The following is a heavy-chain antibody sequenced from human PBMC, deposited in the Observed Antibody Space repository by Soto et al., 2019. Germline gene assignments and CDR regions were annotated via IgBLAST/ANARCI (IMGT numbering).Heavy chain of an antibody. Sequence: LRLSCAASGFTFDDYAMHWVRQAPGKGLEWVSGISWNSGSIGYADSVKGRFTISRDNAKNSLYLQMNSLRAEDTALYYCAVVVIRISYWGQGTLVTVSS. CDR1: GFTFDDYA. J-gene: IGHJ4*02. V-gene: IGHV3-9*01. CDR2: ISWNSGSI. D-gene: IGHD3-22*01. CDR3: AVVVIRISY.